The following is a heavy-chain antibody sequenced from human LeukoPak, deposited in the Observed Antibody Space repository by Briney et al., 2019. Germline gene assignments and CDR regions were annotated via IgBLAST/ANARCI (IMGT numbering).Heavy chain of an antibody. V-gene: IGHV3-48*03. CDR1: GFTFSSYE. CDR2: ISSSGSTI. Sequence: PGGSLRLSCAASGFTFSSYEMNWVRQAPGKGLEWVSYISSSGSTIYYADSVKGRFTISRDNAKNTVYLQMNSLTTEDTAVYYCARAIYGDYSFDYWGQGTLVTVSS. J-gene: IGHJ4*02. D-gene: IGHD4-17*01. CDR3: ARAIYGDYSFDY.